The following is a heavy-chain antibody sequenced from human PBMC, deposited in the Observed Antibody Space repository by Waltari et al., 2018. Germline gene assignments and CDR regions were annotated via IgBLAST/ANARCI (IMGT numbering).Heavy chain of an antibody. Sequence: QVQLVDAGGVVVLPGRYLRRYCVGSGFSFGTSTMHRVRRAPGKGLEWVAVISYIGSDTYYADSVKGRFTISRDNSKDTVYLQMNSLRSEDTAVYYCATELASNFGERFYFERWGHGPLVAVSS. V-gene: IGHV3-30*03. CDR1: GFSFGTST. CDR3: ATELASNFGERFYFER. CDR2: ISYIGSDT. D-gene: IGHD3-10*01. J-gene: IGHJ4*01.